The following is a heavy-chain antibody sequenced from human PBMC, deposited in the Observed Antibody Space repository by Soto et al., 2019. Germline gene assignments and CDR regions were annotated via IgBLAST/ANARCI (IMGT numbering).Heavy chain of an antibody. CDR3: AREGQTTDDAFDI. CDR2: IYSGGST. J-gene: IGHJ3*02. Sequence: EVQLVESGGGLVQPGGSLRLSCAASGFTVSSNYMSWVRQAPGKGLEWVSVIYSGGSTYYADSVKGRFTISRHNSKNTLYLQMNSLRDEDTAVYYCAREGQTTDDAFDIWGQGTMVTVSS. CDR1: GFTVSSNY. D-gene: IGHD4-4*01. V-gene: IGHV3-53*04.